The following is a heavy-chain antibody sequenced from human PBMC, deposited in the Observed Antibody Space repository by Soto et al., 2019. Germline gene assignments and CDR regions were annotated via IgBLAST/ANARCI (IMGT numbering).Heavy chain of an antibody. D-gene: IGHD2-2*01. CDR3: ARGRRDIVVVPAATGHYYYYYMDV. Sequence: PSETLSLTCAVYGGSFSGYYWSWIRQPPGKGLEWIGEINHSGSTNYNPSLKSRVTISVDTSKNQFSLKLSSVTAADTAVYYCARGRRDIVVVPAATGHYYYYYMDVWGKGTTVTVSS. CDR2: INHSGST. CDR1: GGSFSGYY. V-gene: IGHV4-34*01. J-gene: IGHJ6*03.